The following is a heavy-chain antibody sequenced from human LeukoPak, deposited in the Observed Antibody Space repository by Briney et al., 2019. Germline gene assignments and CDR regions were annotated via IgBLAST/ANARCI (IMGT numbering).Heavy chain of an antibody. D-gene: IGHD3-16*01. CDR1: GFTFDDYG. V-gene: IGHV3-20*04. CDR2: INWNGGRT. J-gene: IGHJ3*02. CDR3: AILGGVDAFDI. Sequence: GGSLRLSCVASGFTFDDYGMSWVRQAPGKGLEGVSAINWNGGRTGYADSVKGRFTISRDNAKNSLDLQMSSLRAEDTALYCCAILGGVDAFDIWGQGTMVTVSS.